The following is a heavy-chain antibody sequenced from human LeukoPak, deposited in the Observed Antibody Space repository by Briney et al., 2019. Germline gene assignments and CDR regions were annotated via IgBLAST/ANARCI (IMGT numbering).Heavy chain of an antibody. V-gene: IGHV3-11*06. J-gene: IGHJ3*02. Sequence: GGSLRLSCAASGFTFSDYYMSWLRQAPGKGLEWVSYISSSSSYTNYADSVKGRFTISRDNAKNSLYLQMNSLRAEDTAVYYCARTRIVANDAFDIWGQGTMVTVSS. D-gene: IGHD3-22*01. CDR3: ARTRIVANDAFDI. CDR1: GFTFSDYY. CDR2: ISSSSSYT.